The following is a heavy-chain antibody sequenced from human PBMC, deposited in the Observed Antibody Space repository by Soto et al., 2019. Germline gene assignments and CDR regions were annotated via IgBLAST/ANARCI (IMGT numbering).Heavy chain of an antibody. CDR3: ARDYYDSSGTSDWFDP. V-gene: IGHV1-69*06. CDR2: IIPIFGTA. CDR1: GGTFSSYA. D-gene: IGHD3-22*01. J-gene: IGHJ5*02. Sequence: SVKVSCKASGGTFSSYAISWVRQAPGQGLEWMGGIIPIFGTANYAQKFQGRVTITADKSTSTAYMELSSLRSEDTAVYYCARDYYDSSGTSDWFDPWGQATLVTAYS.